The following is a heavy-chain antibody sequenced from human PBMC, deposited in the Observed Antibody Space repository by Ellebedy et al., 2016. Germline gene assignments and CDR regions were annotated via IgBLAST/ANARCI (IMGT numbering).Heavy chain of an antibody. CDR2: LWYDGSSK. Sequence: GGSLRLXXAASGFSFSSYGMHWVRQAPGKGLEWVSSLWYDGSSKHYAESVKGRFTISRDNSKNILYLQMHGLRGEDTAVYYCAREAFSSSLDYWGQGTLVTVSS. J-gene: IGHJ4*02. V-gene: IGHV3-33*01. CDR3: AREAFSSSLDY. CDR1: GFSFSSYG. D-gene: IGHD6-6*01.